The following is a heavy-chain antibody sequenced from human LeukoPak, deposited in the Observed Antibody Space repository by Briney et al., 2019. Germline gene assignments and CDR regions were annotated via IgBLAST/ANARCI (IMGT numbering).Heavy chain of an antibody. D-gene: IGHD3-22*01. Sequence: PGRSLRLSCAASGFTFSSYAMSWVRQAPGKGLEWVSAISGSGGSTYYADSVKGRFTISRDNSKNTLYLQMNSLRAEDTAVYYCAKATNPANYYDSSGYPDDYWGQGTLVTVSS. CDR2: ISGSGGST. CDR3: AKATNPANYYDSSGYPDDY. J-gene: IGHJ4*02. CDR1: GFTFSSYA. V-gene: IGHV3-23*01.